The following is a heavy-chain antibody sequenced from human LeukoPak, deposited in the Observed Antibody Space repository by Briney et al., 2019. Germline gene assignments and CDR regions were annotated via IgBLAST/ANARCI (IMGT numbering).Heavy chain of an antibody. Sequence: PGGSLRLSCAASGFTFSSYAMSWVRQAPGKGLEWVSAISGSGGSTYYADSVKGRFTISRDNSKNTLYLQMNSLRAEDTAVYYCAKSATVGYCSSSSCYYFDYWGQGTLVTVSS. J-gene: IGHJ4*02. D-gene: IGHD2-15*01. V-gene: IGHV3-23*01. CDR3: AKSATVGYCSSSSCYYFDY. CDR1: GFTFSSYA. CDR2: ISGSGGST.